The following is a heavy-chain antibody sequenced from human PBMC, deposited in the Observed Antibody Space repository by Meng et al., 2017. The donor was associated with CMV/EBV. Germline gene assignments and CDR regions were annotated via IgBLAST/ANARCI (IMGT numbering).Heavy chain of an antibody. J-gene: IGHJ6*02. V-gene: IGHV3-48*04. CDR3: ARAGTIYCSSTSCYTGFWSGNYYYGMDV. CDR2: ISSSSSTI. D-gene: IGHD2-2*02. CDR1: GFTFSSYS. Sequence: GESLKISCAASGFTFSSYSMNWVRQAPGKGLEWVSYISSSSSTIYYADSVKGRFTISRDNAKNSLYLQMNSLRAEDTPVYYCARAGTIYCSSTSCYTGFWSGNYYYGMDVWGQGTTVTVSS.